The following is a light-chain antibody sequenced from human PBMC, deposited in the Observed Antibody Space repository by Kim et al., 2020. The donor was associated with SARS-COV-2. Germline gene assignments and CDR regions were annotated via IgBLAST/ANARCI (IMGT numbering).Light chain of an antibody. V-gene: IGKV3-11*01. CDR2: DAS. Sequence: PGEMATLSCRASQNIDTYLAWYQRRPGQAPRLLVYDASNRATGVPDRFSGSGSGTDFTLTISSLEPEDFSIYYCQQRNSWPPAVTFGGGTKVDIK. CDR3: QQRNSWPPAVT. J-gene: IGKJ4*01. CDR1: QNIDTY.